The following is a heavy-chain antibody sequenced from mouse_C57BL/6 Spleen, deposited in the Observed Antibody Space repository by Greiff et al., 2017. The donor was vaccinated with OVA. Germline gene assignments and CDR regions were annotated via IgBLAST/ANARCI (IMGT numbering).Heavy chain of an antibody. J-gene: IGHJ2*01. D-gene: IGHD2-3*01. CDR3: ARCDGGYFDY. CDR1: GYAFSSSW. V-gene: IGHV1-82*01. Sequence: QVQLQQSGPELVKPGASVKISCKASGYAFSSSWMNWVKQRPGKGLEWIGRIYPGDGDTNYNGKFKGKATLTADKSSSTAYMQLSSLTSEDSAVYFCARCDGGYFDYWGQGTTLTVSS. CDR2: IYPGDGDT.